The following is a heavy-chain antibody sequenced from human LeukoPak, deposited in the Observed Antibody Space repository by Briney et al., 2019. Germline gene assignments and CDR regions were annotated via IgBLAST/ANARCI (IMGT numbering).Heavy chain of an antibody. J-gene: IGHJ4*02. D-gene: IGHD2-2*01. CDR3: AKEGDYCSSSGCHKRGIDY. Sequence: GGSLRLSCAASGFTFSHYAMHRVRQAPGKGLEWVAVIWYDGSHDTYTDSVKGRFTVSRDNFKNVLHLQMNSLRVEDTAVYYCAKEGDYCSSSGCHKRGIDYWGQGTLVTVSS. V-gene: IGHV3-33*06. CDR1: GFTFSHYA. CDR2: IWYDGSHD.